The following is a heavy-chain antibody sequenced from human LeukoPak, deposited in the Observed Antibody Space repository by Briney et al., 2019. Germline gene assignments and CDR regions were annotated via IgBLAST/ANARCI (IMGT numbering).Heavy chain of an antibody. CDR1: GFTFSSYG. Sequence: GGSLRLSCAASGFTFSSYGMHWVRQAPGKGLEWVAFIRYDGSNKYYADSVKGRFTISRDNSKNTLYLQMNSLRAEDTAVYYCAKDAPSFSYGHPVIQWSQGTLVTVSS. V-gene: IGHV3-30*02. J-gene: IGHJ4*02. CDR3: AKDAPSFSYGHPVIQ. CDR2: IRYDGSNK. D-gene: IGHD5-18*01.